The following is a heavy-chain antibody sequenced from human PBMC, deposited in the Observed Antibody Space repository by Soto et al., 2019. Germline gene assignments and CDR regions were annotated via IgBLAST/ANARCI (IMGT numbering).Heavy chain of an antibody. J-gene: IGHJ3*01. CDR2: IIPIFGTA. CDR1: GGTSSDYA. CDR3: AGSFKYGSGTFDALDV. Sequence: QVLLVQSGTEVKKPGSSVKVSCQASGGTSSDYALTWVRQAPGQGLDGMGGIIPIFGTANYAPRFQGRGSLPADESSSIAFMELSSLKSEDKDIYYCAGSFKYGSGTFDALDVWGHGTMVMVAS. V-gene: IGHV1-69*01. D-gene: IGHD3-10*01.